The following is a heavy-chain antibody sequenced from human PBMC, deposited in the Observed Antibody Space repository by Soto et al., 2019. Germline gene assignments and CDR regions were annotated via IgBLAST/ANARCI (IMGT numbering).Heavy chain of an antibody. D-gene: IGHD3-10*01. CDR1: TLTVSLYG. CDR3: VGGGGSYYYYYGMDV. Sequence: GGSLRLSCAASTLTVSLYGMHWVRQAPGKGLEWVAVIWYDGSNKYYADSVKGRFTISRDNSKNTLYLQMNSLRAEDTAVYYCVGGGGSYYYYYGMDVWGQGTTVTVSS. J-gene: IGHJ6*02. CDR2: IWYDGSNK. V-gene: IGHV3-33*08.